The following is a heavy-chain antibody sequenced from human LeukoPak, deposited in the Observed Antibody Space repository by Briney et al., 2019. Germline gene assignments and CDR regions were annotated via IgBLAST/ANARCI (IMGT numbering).Heavy chain of an antibody. CDR3: ARVPRPRDPTSSAAHQPFDY. V-gene: IGHV1-2*02. D-gene: IGHD2-2*01. CDR1: GYTFTGYC. Sequence: ASVKVSCKASGYTFTGYCMHWVRQAPGQGLEWMGWINPNSGGTNYAQKFQDRVTMTRDTSIDTAYMELSGLRPDDTAVYYCARVPRPRDPTSSAAHQPFDYWGQGTLVIVSS. CDR2: INPNSGGT. J-gene: IGHJ4*02.